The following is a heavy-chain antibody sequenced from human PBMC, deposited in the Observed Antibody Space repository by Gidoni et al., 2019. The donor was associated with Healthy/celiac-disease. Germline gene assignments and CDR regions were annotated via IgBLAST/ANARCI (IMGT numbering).Heavy chain of an antibody. J-gene: IGHJ4*02. CDR1: GGSISSSSYY. Sequence: GGSISSSSYYWGWIRQPPGKGLEWIGSIYYSGSTYYNPSLKRRVTISVDTSKNQFSLKLSSVTAADTAVYYCARVRRGRYSSFDYWGQGTLVTVSS. CDR2: IYYSGST. V-gene: IGHV4-39*07. D-gene: IGHD1-26*01. CDR3: ARVRRGRYSSFDY.